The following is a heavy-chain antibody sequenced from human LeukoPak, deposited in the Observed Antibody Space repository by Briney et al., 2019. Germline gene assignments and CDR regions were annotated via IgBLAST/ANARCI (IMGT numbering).Heavy chain of an antibody. CDR2: ISSSSSYI. V-gene: IGHV3-21*01. CDR1: GYTFGDYG. Sequence: GGSLRLSCAASGYTFGDYGMSWVRQVPGKGLEWVSSISSSSSYIYYADSVKGRFTISRDNAKNSLYLQMNSLRAEDTAVYYCARVEAAVDYWGQGTLVTVSS. CDR3: ARVEAAVDY. D-gene: IGHD2-15*01. J-gene: IGHJ4*02.